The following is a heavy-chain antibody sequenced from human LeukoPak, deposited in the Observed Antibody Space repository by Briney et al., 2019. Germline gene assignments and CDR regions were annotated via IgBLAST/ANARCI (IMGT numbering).Heavy chain of an antibody. CDR2: IYDSGDT. CDR3: ARLSVYGGNSPARPVDY. D-gene: IGHD4-23*01. CDR1: GGSISSNY. V-gene: IGHV4-59*01. J-gene: IGHJ4*02. Sequence: SETLSLTCTVSGGSISSNYWSWVRQPPGKGLEWIGYIYDSGDTNYNPSLKSRVTISVDASRNQFSLKLSSVTAADTAVYYCARLSVYGGNSPARPVDYWGQGTLVTVSS.